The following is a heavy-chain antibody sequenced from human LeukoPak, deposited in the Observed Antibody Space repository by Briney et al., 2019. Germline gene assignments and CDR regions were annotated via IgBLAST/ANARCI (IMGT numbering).Heavy chain of an antibody. D-gene: IGHD3-9*01. V-gene: IGHV5-51*01. CDR1: GYSFTSYW. CDR2: IYPGDSDT. CDR3: ARHNRYYDILTGYSPYYYYYYMDV. J-gene: IGHJ6*03. Sequence: GESLKISCKGSGYSFTSYWIGWVRQMPGKGLEWMGIIYPGDSDTRYSPSFQGQVTLSADKSISTAYLQWSSLKASDTAMYYCARHNRYYDILTGYSPYYYYYYMDVWGKGTTVTVSS.